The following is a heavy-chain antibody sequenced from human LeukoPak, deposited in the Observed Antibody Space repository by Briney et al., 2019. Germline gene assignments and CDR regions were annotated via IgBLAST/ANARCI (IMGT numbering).Heavy chain of an antibody. CDR2: IYYSGST. CDR1: GDSISTGGYY. J-gene: IGHJ6*02. CDR3: ARVIVVVPIGVYHYYAMDV. V-gene: IGHV4-31*03. Sequence: SQTLSLTCTDSGDSISTGGYYWAWIRQHRERGLEWIGYIYYSGSTHYNPSLQSRVTISVDTSKNQFSLNLNSVTAADTAVYYCARVIVVVPIGVYHYYAMDVWGQGTTVTVSS. D-gene: IGHD2-2*01.